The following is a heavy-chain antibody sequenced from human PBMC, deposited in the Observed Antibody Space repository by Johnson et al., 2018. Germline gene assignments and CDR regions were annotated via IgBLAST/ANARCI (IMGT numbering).Heavy chain of an antibody. CDR1: GFTFSSYG. D-gene: IGHD2-15*01. CDR2: IWYDGGNK. V-gene: IGHV3-33*01. Sequence: QVQLVESGGGVVQPGRSLRLSCAASGFTFSSYGMQWVRQAPGKGLEWVAVIWYDGGNKYYADSVKGRFIISRDHSKNTVDLQMNSLSAEDTAVYYCARDKGYCSSSSCHSQRLYYGVDGWGQGTTVIVSS. CDR3: ARDKGYCSSSSCHSQRLYYGVDG. J-gene: IGHJ6*02.